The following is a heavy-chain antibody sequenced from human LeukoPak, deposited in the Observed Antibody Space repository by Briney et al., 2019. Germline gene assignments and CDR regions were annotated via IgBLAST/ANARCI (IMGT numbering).Heavy chain of an antibody. CDR3: ARGYSSGRAAFDI. J-gene: IGHJ3*02. V-gene: IGHV3-48*01. Sequence: GGSLRLSCAASGFTFSNYNMNWVRQASGKGLEWVSYLTSGSSAIYYADSVTGRFTISRDNAKNSLYLQMNSPRAEDTAVYYCARGYSSGRAAFDIWGQGTMVTVSS. CDR1: GFTFSNYN. D-gene: IGHD6-19*01. CDR2: LTSGSSAI.